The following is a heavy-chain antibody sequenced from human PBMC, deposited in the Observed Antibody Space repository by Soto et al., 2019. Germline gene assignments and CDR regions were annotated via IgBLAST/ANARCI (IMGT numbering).Heavy chain of an antibody. Sequence: EVQLVESGGGLVKPGGSLRLSCAASGFTFNYYSMNWVRQAPGKGLEWVSSISSSGTDIYYADSVKGRFTISRDNAKNSRYLQMNSLRAEDTAVYYCAMIVVVGHDYWGQGTLVTVSS. CDR1: GFTFNYYS. J-gene: IGHJ4*02. CDR3: AMIVVVGHDY. D-gene: IGHD3-22*01. CDR2: ISSSGTDI. V-gene: IGHV3-21*01.